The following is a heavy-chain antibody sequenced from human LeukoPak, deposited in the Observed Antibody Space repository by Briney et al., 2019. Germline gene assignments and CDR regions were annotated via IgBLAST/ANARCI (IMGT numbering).Heavy chain of an antibody. J-gene: IGHJ6*02. D-gene: IGHD3-3*01. CDR3: ARGSFGVVYGMDV. Sequence: SQTLSLTCTVSGVSISSGGYYWSWIRQHPGKGLEWIGYIYYSGSTYYNPSPKSRFTISVDTSKNQFSLKLSSVTAADTAVYYCARGSFGVVYGMDVWGQGTTVTVSS. V-gene: IGHV4-31*03. CDR2: IYYSGST. CDR1: GVSISSGGYY.